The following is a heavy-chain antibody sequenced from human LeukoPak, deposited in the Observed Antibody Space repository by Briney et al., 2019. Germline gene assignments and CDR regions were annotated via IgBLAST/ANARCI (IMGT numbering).Heavy chain of an antibody. D-gene: IGHD5/OR15-5a*01. Sequence: GGPLRLSCAASGFAFNFYAMSWVPPAPGKGLQWVSTLFANGINTYSADSVWGRFTLSRDNSKDTLYLQMNTLRAEDTPIYFFSKPISGGLGVSADWFYPWGQGTLVIVSS. V-gene: IGHV3-23*05. CDR1: GFAFNFYA. J-gene: IGHJ5*02. CDR3: SKPISGGLGVSADWFYP. CDR2: LFANGINT.